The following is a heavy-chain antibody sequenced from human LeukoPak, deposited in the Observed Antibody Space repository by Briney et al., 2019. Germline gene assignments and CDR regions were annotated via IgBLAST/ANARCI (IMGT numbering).Heavy chain of an antibody. J-gene: IGHJ6*02. CDR1: GGSISSGDYY. CDR3: ARDTFEDRSGSYYYAMDV. V-gene: IGHV4-30-4*01. Sequence: SQTLSLTCTVSGGSISSGDYYWSWIHQPPGKGLEWIGYISYSGSTYYNPSLKSRVSISVDTSKNQFSLKLSSVTAADTAVYYCARDTFEDRSGSYYYAMDVWGQGTTVTVSS. CDR2: ISYSGST. D-gene: IGHD2-15*01.